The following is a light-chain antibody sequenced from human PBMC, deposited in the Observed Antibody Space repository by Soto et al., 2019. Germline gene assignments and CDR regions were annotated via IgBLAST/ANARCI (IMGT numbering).Light chain of an antibody. CDR1: QRVSSSY. Sequence: EIVLTQSPGTLSLSPGERATLSCRARQRVSSSYLAWYQQKPGQAPRLLIYGASSRATGIPDRFSGSGSGTDFTLTISRLEPEEFAVYYCQQYGSSPWTFGQGTKVEIK. CDR2: GAS. J-gene: IGKJ1*01. CDR3: QQYGSSPWT. V-gene: IGKV3-20*01.